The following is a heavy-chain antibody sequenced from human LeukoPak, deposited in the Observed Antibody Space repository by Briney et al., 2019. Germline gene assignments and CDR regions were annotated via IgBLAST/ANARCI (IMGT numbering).Heavy chain of an antibody. CDR3: AREDAQEGTNAFDI. Sequence: SETLSLTCTVSGGSISSYYWSWIRQPPGEGLEWIGYIYYSGSTNYNPSLKSRVTISVDTSKNQFSLKLTSVTAADTAVYYCAREDAQEGTNAFDIWGQGTMVTVSS. V-gene: IGHV4-59*01. J-gene: IGHJ3*02. CDR2: IYYSGST. CDR1: GGSISSYY. D-gene: IGHD2-2*01.